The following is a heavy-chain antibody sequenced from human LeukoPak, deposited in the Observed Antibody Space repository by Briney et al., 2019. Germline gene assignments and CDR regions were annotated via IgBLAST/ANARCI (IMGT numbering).Heavy chain of an antibody. CDR3: ARLTTIVVVIREYGWFDP. CDR1: GYTFTSYG. CDR2: TSAYNGNT. V-gene: IGHV1-18*01. J-gene: IGHJ5*02. Sequence: ASVKVSCKASGYTFTSYGISWVRQAPGQGLEWMGWTSAYNGNTNYAQKLQGRVTMTTDTSTSTAYMELRSLRSDDTAVYYCARLTTIVVVIREYGWFDPWGQGTLVTVSS. D-gene: IGHD3-22*01.